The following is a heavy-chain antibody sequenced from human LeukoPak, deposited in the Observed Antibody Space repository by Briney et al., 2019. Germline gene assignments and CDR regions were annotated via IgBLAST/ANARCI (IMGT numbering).Heavy chain of an antibody. J-gene: IGHJ5*02. CDR2: IYSGGST. D-gene: IGHD2-15*01. Sequence: PGGSLRLSCAASGFTVSANYMSWVRQSPGKGLEWVSIIYSGGSTDYADSVKGRFTISKDNSENTVFLQMNSLRAEDTAMYYCASLYCSRGSCAFDVWGQGTLVTVSP. CDR1: GFTVSANY. CDR3: ASLYCSRGSCAFDV. V-gene: IGHV3-66*01.